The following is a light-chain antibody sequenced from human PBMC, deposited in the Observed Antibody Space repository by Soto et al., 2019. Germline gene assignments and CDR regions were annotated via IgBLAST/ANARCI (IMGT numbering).Light chain of an antibody. Sequence: QSALTQPASVSGSPGQSITISCTGTSSDVGGYNYVSWYQQDPGKAPKLMIYEVNNRPSGVSNRFSGSKSGNTASLTISGLQAEDEADYYCSSYSSSSTLVFGGVTKLTVL. J-gene: IGLJ2*01. CDR3: SSYSSSSTLV. V-gene: IGLV2-14*01. CDR1: SSDVGGYNY. CDR2: EVN.